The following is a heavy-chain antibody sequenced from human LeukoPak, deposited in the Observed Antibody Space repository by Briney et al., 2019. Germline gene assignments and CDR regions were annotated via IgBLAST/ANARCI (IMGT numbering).Heavy chain of an antibody. CDR1: GFTFSSYC. V-gene: IGHV3-33*01. Sequence: GGSLRLSCAASGFTFSSYCMHWVRQAPGKGLEWVAVIWYDRSNKYYADSVKGRFTISRDNSKNTLYLQMNSLRAEDTAVYYCARDASSSWFLYYYYGMDVWGQGTTVTVSS. J-gene: IGHJ6*02. CDR2: IWYDRSNK. CDR3: ARDASSSWFLYYYYGMDV. D-gene: IGHD6-13*01.